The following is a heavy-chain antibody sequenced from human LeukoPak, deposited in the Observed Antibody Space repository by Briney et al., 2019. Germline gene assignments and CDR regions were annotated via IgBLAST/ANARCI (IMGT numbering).Heavy chain of an antibody. J-gene: IGHJ6*03. V-gene: IGHV3-7*01. CDR1: EFTFSNYW. D-gene: IGHD4-17*01. CDR2: IKQDGSGT. CDR3: AGCSTVTTYCYSYYMDI. Sequence: AGGSLRLSCAASEFTFSNYWMSWVRLAPGKGMEWVANIKQDGSGTYYVDSVKGRFTISRDNAKNSLYLQMNSLRAEDTPLYYCAGCSTVTTYCYSYYMDICSKGSTVTVSS.